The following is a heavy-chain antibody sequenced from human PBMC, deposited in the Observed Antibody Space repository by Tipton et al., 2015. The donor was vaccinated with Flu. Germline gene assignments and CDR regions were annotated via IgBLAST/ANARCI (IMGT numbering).Heavy chain of an antibody. CDR3: AQDVSRYDILTGSPIVGR. D-gene: IGHD3-9*01. V-gene: IGHV3-23*01. Sequence: SLRLSCAASGCTFSSYSMNWVRQAPGKGLQWISTIGGNGGFTNYAESVKGRFTISRDNSKNTLFLQMDSLRADDTAFYYCAQDVSRYDILTGSPIVGRRGQGTLVIVSS. CDR1: GCTFSSYS. J-gene: IGHJ4*02. CDR2: IGGNGGFT.